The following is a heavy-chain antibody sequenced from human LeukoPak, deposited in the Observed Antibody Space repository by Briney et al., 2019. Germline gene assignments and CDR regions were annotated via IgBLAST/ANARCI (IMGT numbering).Heavy chain of an antibody. CDR1: GFTFSSYS. D-gene: IGHD2-21*01. CDR3: ARRTDCGGDCADI. V-gene: IGHV3-21*01. CDR2: ISSSSSYI. J-gene: IGHJ3*02. Sequence: GGSLRLSCAASGFTFSSYSMNWVRQAPGKGLEWVSSISSSSSYIYYADSMKRRFTTSRDNAKNSLYLQMNSLRAEDTAVYYCARRTDCGGDCADIWGQGTMVTVSS.